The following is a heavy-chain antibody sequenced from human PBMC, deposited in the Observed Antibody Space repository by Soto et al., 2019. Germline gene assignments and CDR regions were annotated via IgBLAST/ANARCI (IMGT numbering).Heavy chain of an antibody. CDR3: ATLKSDLGLSGNYFNYFDY. CDR1: GYTLTELS. J-gene: IGHJ4*02. CDR2: FDPEDADT. D-gene: IGHD3-10*01. V-gene: IGHV1-24*01. Sequence: ASVKVSCKVSGYTLTELSMYWVRQAPGKGLEWMGGFDPEDADTIYAQKFQGRVTMTEDTSTDTAYMELSNLRSEDTAVYYCATLKSDLGLSGNYFNYFDYWGQGTLVTV.